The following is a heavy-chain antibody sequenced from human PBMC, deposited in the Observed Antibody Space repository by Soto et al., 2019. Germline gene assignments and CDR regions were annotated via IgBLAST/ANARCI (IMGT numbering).Heavy chain of an antibody. CDR3: ARYLRVVRGGSGLLNWFAA. Sequence: PETLSLTCTVPAGSVNNGNDYWCWLLQPLGEELEWIGYVYYTGSTYTNPSLKSRLTLTIDTSKNQFSLNLTSVTAADTAVYYCARYLRVVRGGSGLLNWFAAGGQGALVTVSS. V-gene: IGHV4-61*01. D-gene: IGHD3-10*01. CDR2: VYYTGST. J-gene: IGHJ5*02. CDR1: AGSVNNGNDY.